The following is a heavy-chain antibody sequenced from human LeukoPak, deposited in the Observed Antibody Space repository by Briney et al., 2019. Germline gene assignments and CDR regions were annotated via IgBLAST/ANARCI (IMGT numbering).Heavy chain of an antibody. CDR3: AREHAVVVAATQMDAFDI. J-gene: IGHJ3*02. CDR2: ISSSSSYI. Sequence: PGGSLRLSCAASGFTFDDYAMNWVRQAPGKGLEWVSSISSSSSYIYYADSVKGRFTISRDNAKNSLYLQMNSLRAEDTAVYYCAREHAVVVAATQMDAFDIWGQGTMVTVSS. D-gene: IGHD2-15*01. CDR1: GFTFDDYA. V-gene: IGHV3-21*01.